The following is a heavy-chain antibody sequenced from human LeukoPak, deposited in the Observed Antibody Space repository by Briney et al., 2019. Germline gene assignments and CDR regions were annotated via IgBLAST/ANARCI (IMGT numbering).Heavy chain of an antibody. CDR1: GYTFTGYY. J-gene: IGHJ4*02. D-gene: IGHD2-15*01. CDR3: ARGLEVVVVAAMAYFDY. Sequence: VASVKVSCKASGYTFTGYYMHWVRQAPGQGLEWMGWINPNSGGTNYAQKFQGRVTMTRDTSISTAYMELSRLRSDDTAVYYCARGLEVVVVAAMAYFDYWGQGTPVTVSS. V-gene: IGHV1-2*02. CDR2: INPNSGGT.